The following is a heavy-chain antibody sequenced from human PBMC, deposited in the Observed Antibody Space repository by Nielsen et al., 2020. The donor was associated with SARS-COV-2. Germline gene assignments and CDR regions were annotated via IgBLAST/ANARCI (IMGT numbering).Heavy chain of an antibody. J-gene: IGHJ4*02. CDR3: ATNRYYDFWSGYREYYFDY. CDR2: IYPGVSDT. Sequence: VRQMPGKGLEWMGIIYPGVSDTRYSPSFQGQVTISADKSISTAYLQWSSLKASDTAMYYCATNRYYDFWSGYREYYFDYWGQGTLVTVSS. V-gene: IGHV5-51*01. D-gene: IGHD3-3*01.